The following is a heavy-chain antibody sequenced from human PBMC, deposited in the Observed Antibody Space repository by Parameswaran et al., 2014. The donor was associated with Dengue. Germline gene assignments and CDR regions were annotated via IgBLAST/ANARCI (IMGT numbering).Heavy chain of an antibody. CDR3: ARGVPAANGLDSFDY. Sequence: RWIRQPPGKGLEWIGEINHSGSTNYNPSLKSRVTISVDTSKNQFSLKLSSVTAADTAVYYCARGVPAANGLDSFDYWGQGTLVTVSS. D-gene: IGHD2-2*01. CDR2: INHSGST. V-gene: IGHV4-34*01. J-gene: IGHJ4*02.